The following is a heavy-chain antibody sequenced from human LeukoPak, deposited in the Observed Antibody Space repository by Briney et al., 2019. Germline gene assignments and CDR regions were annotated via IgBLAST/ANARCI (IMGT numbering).Heavy chain of an antibody. V-gene: IGHV1-2*02. D-gene: IGHD3-3*01. J-gene: IGHJ4*02. CDR2: INPNSGGT. CDR1: GYTFTGYY. CDR3: ARDSYDFWSGHHFDY. Sequence: GASVKVSCKASGYTFTGYYMHWVRQAPGQGLEWMGWINPNSGGTNYAQKFQGRVTMTRDTSTSTAYMELSRLRSDDTAVYYCARDSYDFWSGHHFDYWGQGTLVTVSS.